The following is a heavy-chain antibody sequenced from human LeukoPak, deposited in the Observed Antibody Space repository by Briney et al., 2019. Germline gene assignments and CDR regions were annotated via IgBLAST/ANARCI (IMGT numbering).Heavy chain of an antibody. CDR3: ARMATGHYY. CDR2: VNHSGYP. V-gene: IGHV4-34*01. J-gene: IGHJ4*02. D-gene: IGHD5-12*01. Sequence: PSETLSLTCGVSGTSFTSYYWSWIRQTPRKGLEWVGEVNHSGYPNMNTSLRRRVPISGDTSKNQFSLMMTSVTAADTAVYFCARMATGHYYWGQGILVTVSS. CDR1: GTSFTSYY.